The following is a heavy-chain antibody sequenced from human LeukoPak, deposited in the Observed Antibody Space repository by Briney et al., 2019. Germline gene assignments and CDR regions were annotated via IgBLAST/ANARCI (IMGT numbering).Heavy chain of an antibody. D-gene: IGHD5-18*01. V-gene: IGHV4-59*06. CDR1: GGSISSYY. J-gene: IGHJ4*02. CDR2: IYYSGST. Sequence: PSETLSLTCTVSGGSISSYYWGWIRQHPGKGLEWIGYIYYSGSTYYNPSLKSRVTISVDTSKNQFSLKLSSVTAADTAVYYCARSGDLRQLWSNRYYFDYWGQGTLVTVSS. CDR3: ARSGDLRQLWSNRYYFDY.